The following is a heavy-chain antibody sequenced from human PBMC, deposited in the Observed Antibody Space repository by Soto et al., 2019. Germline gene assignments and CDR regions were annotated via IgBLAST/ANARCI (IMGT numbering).Heavy chain of an antibody. V-gene: IGHV4-34*01. D-gene: IGHD4-17*01. CDR2: INHSGST. CDR3: ARGLTTVTGRFDP. CDR1: GGSFSGYY. Sequence: SATLSLTCAVYGGSFSGYYWSWIRQPPGKGLEWIGEINHSGSTNYNPSLKSRVTISVDTSKNQFSLKLSSVTAADTAVYYCARGLTTVTGRFDPWGQGTLVTVSS. J-gene: IGHJ5*02.